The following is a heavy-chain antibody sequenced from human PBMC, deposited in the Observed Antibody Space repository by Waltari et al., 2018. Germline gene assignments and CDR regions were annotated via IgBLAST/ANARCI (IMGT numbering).Heavy chain of an antibody. D-gene: IGHD3-3*01. Sequence: EVQLVESGGGLVKPGGSLRLSCAASGFTFSDSTMNLVRRAPGKGLEWVSSINSGATSIYYADSMRGRFTISRDNSKNTVYLQMNSLRTEDTAVYHCAKDPTFWSGYYMRYYGMDVWGQGTTVTVSS. V-gene: IGHV3-21*02. CDR2: INSGATSI. J-gene: IGHJ6*02. CDR3: AKDPTFWSGYYMRYYGMDV. CDR1: GFTFSDST.